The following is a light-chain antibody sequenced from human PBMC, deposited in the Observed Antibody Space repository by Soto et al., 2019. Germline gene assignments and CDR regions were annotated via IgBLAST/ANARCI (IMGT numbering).Light chain of an antibody. CDR2: GAS. J-gene: IGKJ1*01. V-gene: IGKV3-15*01. Sequence: EIVMTQSPATLSVSPGERATLSCRASQSVSSNLAWYQQQRGQAPRLLIYGASTRATAFPAKFSGSGSGTEFTLTISSLQSEDFAVYYCQQYNDWPLTFGQGTKVEIK. CDR1: QSVSSN. CDR3: QQYNDWPLT.